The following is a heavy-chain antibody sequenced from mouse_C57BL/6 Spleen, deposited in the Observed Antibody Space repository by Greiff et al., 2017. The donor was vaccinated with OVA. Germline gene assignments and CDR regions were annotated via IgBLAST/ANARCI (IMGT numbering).Heavy chain of an antibody. J-gene: IGHJ4*01. CDR2: ISYSGST. D-gene: IGHD1-1*01. Sequence: VQLKESGPGLAKPSQSLSLTCSVTGYSITSDYWNWFRKFPGNKLEYMGYISYSGSTYYNPSLKSRISITRDTSKNQYYRQMNSVTTEDTATYDCARYNGSYNAMDYWGQGTSVTVSS. CDR3: ARYNGSYNAMDY. CDR1: GYSITSDY. V-gene: IGHV3-8*01.